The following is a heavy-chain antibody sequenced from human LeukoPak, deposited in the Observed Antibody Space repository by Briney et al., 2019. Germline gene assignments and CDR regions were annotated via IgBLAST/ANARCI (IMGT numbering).Heavy chain of an antibody. V-gene: IGHV4-39*07. CDR2: IYYSGST. Sequence: SETLSLTCTVSGGSISSSSYYWGWIRQPPGKGLEWIGSIYYSGSTYYNPSLKSRVTISVDTSKNQFSLKLSSVTAADTAVYYCARVARYSYGFRADYMDVWGKGTTVTVSS. CDR3: ARVARYSYGFRADYMDV. CDR1: GGSISSSSYY. D-gene: IGHD5-18*01. J-gene: IGHJ6*03.